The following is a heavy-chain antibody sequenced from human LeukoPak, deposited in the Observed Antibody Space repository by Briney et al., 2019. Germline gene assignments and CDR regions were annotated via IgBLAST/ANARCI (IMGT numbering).Heavy chain of an antibody. J-gene: IGHJ5*02. CDR1: GYTFTDYY. CDR2: INPNSGGI. CDR3: ARVGATYSGDP. D-gene: IGHD1-26*01. V-gene: IGHV1-2*02. Sequence: ASVKVSCKASGYTFTDYYIHWVRQAPGQGLEWMGWINPNSGGINYAQKFQGRITMTRDTSISTAYMELSRLRSDDTAVYYCARVGATYSGDPWGQGTLVTVSS.